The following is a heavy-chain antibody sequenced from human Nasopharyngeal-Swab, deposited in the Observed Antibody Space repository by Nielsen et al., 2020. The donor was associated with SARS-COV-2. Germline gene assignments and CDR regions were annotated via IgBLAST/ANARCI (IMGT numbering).Heavy chain of an antibody. Sequence: ASVKVSCKASGYTFTSYDINWVRQATGQGLEWMGWMNPNSGNSGYTQKFQGRVTMTRNTSISTAYMELSSLRSEDTAVYYCARRGSGYKAFPFDYWGQGTLVTLSS. V-gene: IGHV1-8*01. CDR1: GYTFTSYD. D-gene: IGHD3-22*01. CDR2: MNPNSGNS. J-gene: IGHJ4*02. CDR3: ARRGSGYKAFPFDY.